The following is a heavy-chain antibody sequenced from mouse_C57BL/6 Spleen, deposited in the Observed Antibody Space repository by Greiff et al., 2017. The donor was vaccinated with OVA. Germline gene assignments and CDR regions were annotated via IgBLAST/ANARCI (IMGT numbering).Heavy chain of an antibody. CDR3: ARHFHDSSYWYFDV. D-gene: IGHD1-1*01. Sequence: VQLKESGGGLVKPGGSLKLSCAASGFTFSSYTMSWVRQTPEKRLEWVATISGGGGNTYYPASVKGRFTISRDNAKNTLYLQMSSLRSEDTALYDCARHFHDSSYWYFDVWGTGTTVTVSS. CDR1: GFTFSSYT. V-gene: IGHV5-9*01. CDR2: ISGGGGNT. J-gene: IGHJ1*03.